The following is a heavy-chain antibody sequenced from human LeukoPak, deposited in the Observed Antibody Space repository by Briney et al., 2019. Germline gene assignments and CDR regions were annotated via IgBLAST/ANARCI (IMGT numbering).Heavy chain of an antibody. J-gene: IGHJ4*02. CDR1: GGSITGYY. Sequence: SSETLSLTCAVYGGSITGYYSSWIRQTPGRGLEWVGEIHYTGATSYNPSLKSRATISTDTSKNQFSLRLSSVTAADTAVYYCARGNILTGYCFDFWGQGALVTVSS. D-gene: IGHD3-9*01. V-gene: IGHV4-34*01. CDR3: ARGNILTGYCFDF. CDR2: IHYTGAT.